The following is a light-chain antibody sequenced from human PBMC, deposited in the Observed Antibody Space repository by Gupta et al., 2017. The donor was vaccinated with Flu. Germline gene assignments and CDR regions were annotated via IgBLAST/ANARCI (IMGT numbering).Light chain of an antibody. V-gene: IGKV3-15*01. J-gene: IGKJ1*01. CDR1: QSVCSN. Sequence: GEAPTRSGRAGQSVCSNLAWYQHKPGQAPRLLNYGASARATGTPARCSGSGSGTAFTLTSSSLQYEDVAFYYWQQYKNSETFGQGTKVEIK. CDR2: GAS. CDR3: QQYKNSET.